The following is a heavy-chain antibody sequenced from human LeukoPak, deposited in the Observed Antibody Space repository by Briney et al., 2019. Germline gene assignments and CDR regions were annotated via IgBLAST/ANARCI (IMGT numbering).Heavy chain of an antibody. Sequence: PGGSLRLSCTASGFAFSFFAMSWLRQPPGKGLEWVSTINANSGATSYAASVRGRFTISRDNSKNKLYLQLNSLRAEDTAVYYCAKPISGGLAVTADWFDPWGQGTLVVVSSGMDVWGQGTTVTVSS. CDR1: GFAFSFFA. J-gene: IGHJ6*02. D-gene: IGHD6-19*01. CDR3: AKPISGGLAVTADWFDPWGQGTLVVVSSGMDV. CDR2: INANSGAT. V-gene: IGHV3-23*01.